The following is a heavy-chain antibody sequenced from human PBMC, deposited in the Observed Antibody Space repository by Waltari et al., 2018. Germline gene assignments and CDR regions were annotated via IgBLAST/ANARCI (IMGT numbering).Heavy chain of an antibody. V-gene: IGHV3-7*01. J-gene: IGHJ5*02. Sequence: EVQLVESGGGLVQPGGSLRLSCAASGFNFSSYWMSWVRQAAGKGLEWVANIKQDGSEKYYVDSVKGRFTISRDNAKNSLYLQMNSLRAEDTAVYYCARDGQWLKFDPWGQGTLVTVSS. CDR2: IKQDGSEK. D-gene: IGHD6-19*01. CDR1: GFNFSSYW. CDR3: ARDGQWLKFDP.